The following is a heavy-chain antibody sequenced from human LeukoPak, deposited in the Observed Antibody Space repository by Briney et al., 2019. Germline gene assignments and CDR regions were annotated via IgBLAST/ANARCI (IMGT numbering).Heavy chain of an antibody. CDR3: AREPTSGREPTSGRPLDY. CDR2: IYSSGIN. D-gene: IGHD5-12*01. Sequence: SETLSLTCTVSGGSTSGYFWSWIRQPAGKGLEWIGRIYSSGINNYNPYLKSRVTMSLDTSKNHLSLNLSSVTAADTAVYYCAREPTSGREPTSGRPLDYWGQGTLVTVSS. CDR1: GGSTSGYF. J-gene: IGHJ4*02. V-gene: IGHV4-4*07.